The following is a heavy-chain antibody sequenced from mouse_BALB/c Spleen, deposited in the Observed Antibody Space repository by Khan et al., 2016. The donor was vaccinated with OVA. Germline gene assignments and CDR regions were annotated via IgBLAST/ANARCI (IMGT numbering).Heavy chain of an antibody. CDR2: ISYSGTT. J-gene: IGHJ4*01. Sequence: VQLKESGPGLVKPSQSLSLTCTVTGYSITSDYAWNWIRQFPGNKLEWMGYISYSGTTSYNPSLKSRISITRDTSKNQFFLQLNSVTSEDTATYYCARQNYYGYAMDYCGQGTSVTVSS. CDR1: GYSITSDYA. D-gene: IGHD1-1*01. CDR3: ARQNYYGYAMDY. V-gene: IGHV3-2*02.